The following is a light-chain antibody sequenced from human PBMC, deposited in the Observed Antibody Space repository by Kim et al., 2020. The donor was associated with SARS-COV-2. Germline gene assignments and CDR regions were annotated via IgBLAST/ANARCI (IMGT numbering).Light chain of an antibody. J-gene: IGLJ2*01. CDR1: SSNIGAGYD. Sequence: QMGPIAFTGCSSNIGAGYDVHWYQQLPGTAPKLLIYGNSNRPSGVPDRFSGSKSGTSASLAITGLQAEDEADYYCQSYDSSLSGVVFGGGTKLTVL. V-gene: IGLV1-40*01. CDR2: GNS. CDR3: QSYDSSLSGVV.